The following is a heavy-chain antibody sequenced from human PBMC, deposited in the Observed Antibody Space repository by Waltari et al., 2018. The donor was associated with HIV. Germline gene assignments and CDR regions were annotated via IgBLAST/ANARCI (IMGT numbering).Heavy chain of an antibody. CDR2: IRNRVDNYAA. CDR1: GFTFSASA. Sequence: QLVESGGGVVHPGGSLTLSCAASGFTFSASAIHWVRQAPGKGVEWCGRIRNRVDNYAATYSASSSGRFIISRDDSNYKAFLQRTILTADDTALYYCTSLECLRLGDSSLFGSWGQGTLVSVSS. J-gene: IGHJ5*02. V-gene: IGHV3-73*01. CDR3: TSLECLRLGDSSLFGS. D-gene: IGHD3-16*02.